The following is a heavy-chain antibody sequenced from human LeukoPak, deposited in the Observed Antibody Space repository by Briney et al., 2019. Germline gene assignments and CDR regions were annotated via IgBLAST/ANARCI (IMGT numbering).Heavy chain of an antibody. CDR1: GFTFSYYG. D-gene: IGHD3-22*01. V-gene: IGHV3-33*01. CDR2: IWHDGGKR. J-gene: IGHJ5*02. CDR3: ARDADTSEFFSWLDL. Sequence: PGGSLRLSCAASGFTFSYYGMQWVRQAPGKGLEWVALIWHDGGKRYHADSVKGRFTISRDNSKNTLHLQMTTLRAEDTAVYYCARDADTSEFFSWLDLWGQGTLVTVSS.